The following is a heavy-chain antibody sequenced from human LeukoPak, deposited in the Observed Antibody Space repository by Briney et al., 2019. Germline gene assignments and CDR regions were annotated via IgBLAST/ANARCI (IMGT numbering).Heavy chain of an antibody. J-gene: IGHJ4*02. Sequence: GGSLRLSCVVSGFTFSGSAVHWVRQTSGKGLEWVGRIRSKANNYATAYAASVKGRFTISRDDSKNTAYLQMNSLKTEDTAVYYCTGDNFDSSVKFDYWGQGTLVTVSS. D-gene: IGHD3-22*01. CDR2: IRSKANNYAT. CDR1: GFTFSGSA. V-gene: IGHV3-73*01. CDR3: TGDNFDSSVKFDY.